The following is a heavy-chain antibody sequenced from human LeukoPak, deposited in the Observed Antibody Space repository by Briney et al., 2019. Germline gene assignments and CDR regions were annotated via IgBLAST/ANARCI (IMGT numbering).Heavy chain of an antibody. Sequence: SCKASGGTFSSYAMSWVRQAPGKGLEWVSAISGSGGSTYYADSVKGRFTISRDNSKNTLYLQMNSLRAEDTAVYYCAKTAMAPYFDYWGQGTLVTVSS. CDR1: GGTFSSYA. V-gene: IGHV3-23*01. CDR3: AKTAMAPYFDY. CDR2: ISGSGGST. J-gene: IGHJ4*02. D-gene: IGHD5-18*01.